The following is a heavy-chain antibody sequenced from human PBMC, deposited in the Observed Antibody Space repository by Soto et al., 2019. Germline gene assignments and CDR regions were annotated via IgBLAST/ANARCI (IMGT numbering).Heavy chain of an antibody. J-gene: IGHJ5*02. Sequence: SVKLSCSTSEDTCSSYAINWVRQAPGQGLEWMGGIIPIFGTANYAQKFQGRVKITADESTSTAYMELSSLRSEDTAVYYCARDRVYSSSSAYWFDPWGQGTLVNVS. D-gene: IGHD6-6*01. V-gene: IGHV1-69*13. CDR2: IIPIFGTA. CDR3: ARDRVYSSSSAYWFDP. CDR1: EDTCSSYA.